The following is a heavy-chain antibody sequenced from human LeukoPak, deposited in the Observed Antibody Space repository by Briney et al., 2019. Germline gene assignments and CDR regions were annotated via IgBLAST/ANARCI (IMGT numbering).Heavy chain of an antibody. J-gene: IGHJ4*02. D-gene: IGHD3-22*01. CDR3: ARDPGGDYYDSSGYFDY. CDR1: GYTFTSYG. Sequence: ASVKVSCKASGYTFTSYGISWVRQAPGQGLEWMRWISAYNGNTNYAQKLQGRVTMTTDTSTSTAYMELRSLRSDDTAVYYCARDPGGDYYDSSGYFDYWGQGTLVTVSS. CDR2: ISAYNGNT. V-gene: IGHV1-18*01.